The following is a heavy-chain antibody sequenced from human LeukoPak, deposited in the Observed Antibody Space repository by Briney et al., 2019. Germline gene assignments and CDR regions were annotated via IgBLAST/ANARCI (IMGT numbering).Heavy chain of an antibody. V-gene: IGHV3-7*03. CDR1: GFTFSSYW. J-gene: IGHJ4*02. Sequence: PGGSLRLSCAASGFTFSSYWMSWVRQAPGKGLEWVANIKQDGSEKYYVDSVKGRFTISRDNAKNSLYLQMNSLRAEDTAVYYCARASSGRRGSPDYWGQGTLVTVSS. D-gene: IGHD6-19*01. CDR2: IKQDGSEK. CDR3: ARASSGRRGSPDY.